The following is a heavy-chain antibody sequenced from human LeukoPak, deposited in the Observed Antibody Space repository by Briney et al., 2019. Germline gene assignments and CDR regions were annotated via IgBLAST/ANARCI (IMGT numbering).Heavy chain of an antibody. D-gene: IGHD3-10*01. CDR3: ARLEVRGGEDY. J-gene: IGHJ4*02. V-gene: IGHV1-18*01. CDR1: GYTFTSYG. CDR2: ISAYNGNT. Sequence: ASVKVSCKASGYTFTSYGISWVRQAPGQGLEWMGWISAYNGNTNYAQKLQGRVTTTTDTSTNTAYMELRSLRSEDTAVYYCARLEVRGGEDYWGQGTLVTVSS.